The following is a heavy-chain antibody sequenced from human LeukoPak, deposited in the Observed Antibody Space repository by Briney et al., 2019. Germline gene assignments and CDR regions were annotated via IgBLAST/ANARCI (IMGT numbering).Heavy chain of an antibody. Sequence: SETLSLTCTVSGGSISSYYWSWLRQPPGKGLEWIGYIYYSGSTNYNPSLKSRVTISVDTSKNQFSLKLSSVTAADTAVYYCARGGSWSYYYDSSGWYFDYWGQGTLVTVSS. J-gene: IGHJ4*02. CDR3: ARGGSWSYYYDSSGWYFDY. CDR1: GGSISSYY. CDR2: IYYSGST. D-gene: IGHD3-22*01. V-gene: IGHV4-59*01.